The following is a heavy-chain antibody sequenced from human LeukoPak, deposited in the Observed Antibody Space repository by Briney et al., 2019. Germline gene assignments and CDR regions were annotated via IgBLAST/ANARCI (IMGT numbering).Heavy chain of an antibody. D-gene: IGHD2-2*01. Sequence: GGSLRLSCAASGFTFSSYSMNGVRQAAGKGREWVSSISISSSYIYYADSVKGRFTISRDNAEPSLYLQLNSLRAEDTAVYYCAREGYCSSTSCLYYYYGMAVWGQGTTVTVSS. J-gene: IGHJ6*02. CDR2: ISISSSYI. CDR1: GFTFSSYS. CDR3: AREGYCSSTSCLYYYYGMAV. V-gene: IGHV3-21*01.